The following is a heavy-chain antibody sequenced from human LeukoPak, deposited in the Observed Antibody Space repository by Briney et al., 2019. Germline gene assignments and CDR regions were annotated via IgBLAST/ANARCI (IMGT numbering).Heavy chain of an antibody. CDR3: ARAVDYDSSGFYQFYY. CDR2: IYHSGST. CDR1: GGSISTYY. Sequence: SETLSLTCTVSGGSISTYYWSWIRQPPGKGLEWIGCIYHSGSTNYNPSLKSRVTISIDTSKNQFSLKLTSVTAADTAVYYFARAVDYDSSGFYQFYYWGQGTLVTVSS. J-gene: IGHJ4*02. V-gene: IGHV4-59*01. D-gene: IGHD3-22*01.